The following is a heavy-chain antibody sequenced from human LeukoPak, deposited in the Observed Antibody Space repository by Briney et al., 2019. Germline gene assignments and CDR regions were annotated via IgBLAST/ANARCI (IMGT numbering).Heavy chain of an antibody. Sequence: GESLKISCKGSGYSFTSYWIGWVRQMPGKGLEWMGIIYPGDSDTRYSPSFQGQVTISADKSISTAYLQWSSLKASDTAMYYRARRFRTIAVAGYDAFDIWGQGTMVTVSS. CDR1: GYSFTSYW. D-gene: IGHD6-19*01. J-gene: IGHJ3*02. CDR2: IYPGDSDT. V-gene: IGHV5-51*01. CDR3: ARRFRTIAVAGYDAFDI.